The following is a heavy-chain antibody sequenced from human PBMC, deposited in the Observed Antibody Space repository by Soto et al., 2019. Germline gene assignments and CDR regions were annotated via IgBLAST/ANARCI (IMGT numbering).Heavy chain of an antibody. J-gene: IGHJ4*02. CDR3: SRDITVTPVD. CDR2: INNDGSDT. Sequence: QPGGSLRLSCAASGFIFSSYWMHWVRQAPGKGLVWISRINNDGSDTTYADSVKGRFTVSRDNTRNTLYLEMRSLRAEDTAVYYCSRDITVTPVDWGQGTLVTVSS. CDR1: GFIFSSYW. V-gene: IGHV3-74*01. D-gene: IGHD1-20*01.